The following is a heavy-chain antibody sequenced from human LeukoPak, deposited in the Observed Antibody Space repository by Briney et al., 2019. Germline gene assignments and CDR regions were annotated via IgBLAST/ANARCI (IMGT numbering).Heavy chain of an antibody. V-gene: IGHV3-23*01. D-gene: IGHD3-22*01. CDR3: AKGRSAAMIEAAFDY. J-gene: IGHJ4*02. Sequence: GGSLRLSCAASGFTFSSYAMSWVRQAPGKGLEWVSVISGSGGRTYYEDSVKGRFTISKDNSKNTLYLQVNSLRAEDTAVYYCAKGRSAAMIEAAFDYWGQGTLVTVSS. CDR1: GFTFSSYA. CDR2: ISGSGGRT.